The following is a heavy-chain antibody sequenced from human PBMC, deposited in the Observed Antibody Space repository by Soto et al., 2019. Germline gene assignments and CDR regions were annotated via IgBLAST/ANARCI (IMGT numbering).Heavy chain of an antibody. CDR1: GGSFSGYY. CDR3: ARSVFP. V-gene: IGHV4-59*08. J-gene: IGHJ5*02. CDR2: VYYSGST. Sequence: SETLSLTCTVSGGSFSGYYWSWFRQPPGKGLEWIASVYYSGSTNYNPSLKSRVTISVDTSKTQFSLKLSSVTAADSAVYYCARSVFPWGQGTLVT.